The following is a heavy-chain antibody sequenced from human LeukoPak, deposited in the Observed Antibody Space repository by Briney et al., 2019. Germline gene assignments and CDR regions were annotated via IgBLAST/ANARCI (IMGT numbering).Heavy chain of an antibody. CDR3: ARDDYYYDSSGYHLFDY. CDR2: IYTSGST. J-gene: IGHJ4*02. V-gene: IGHV4-39*07. D-gene: IGHD3-22*01. Sequence: SETLTLTCTASGGSISSSGYYWGWIRQPPGKGLEWIGRIYTSGSTNYNPSLKSRVTMSVDTSKNQFSLKLSSVTAADTAVYYCARDDYYYDSSGYHLFDYWGQGTLVTVSS. CDR1: GGSISSSGYY.